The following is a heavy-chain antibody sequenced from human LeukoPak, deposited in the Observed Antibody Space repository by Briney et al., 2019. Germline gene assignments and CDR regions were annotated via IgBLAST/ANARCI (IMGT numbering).Heavy chain of an antibody. V-gene: IGHV3-74*01. J-gene: IGHJ4*02. D-gene: IGHD4-23*01. CDR3: ARGRPHGNDY. CDR2: IASDGSST. CDR1: GFTFSSYW. Sequence: GGSLRLSCAASGFTFSSYWVNWVRQAPGKGLVWVSRIASDGSSTTYADSVKGRLSISRDNAKNTLYLQMNSLRVEDTAVYYCARGRPHGNDYWGQGTLVTVSS.